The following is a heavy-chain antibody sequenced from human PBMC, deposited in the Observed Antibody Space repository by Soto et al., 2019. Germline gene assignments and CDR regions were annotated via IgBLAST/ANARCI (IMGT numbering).Heavy chain of an antibody. CDR2: IKSKTDGGTT. V-gene: IGHV3-15*01. J-gene: IGHJ4*02. CDR3: TTRRVSGYSSGWFDY. Sequence: PGGSLRLSCAASGFTFSNAWMSWVRQAPGKGLEWVGRIKSKTDGGTTDYAAPVKGRFTISRDDSKNTLYLQMNSLKNEDTAVYYCTTRRVSGYSSGWFDYWGQGTLVTVSS. CDR1: GFTFSNAW. D-gene: IGHD6-19*01.